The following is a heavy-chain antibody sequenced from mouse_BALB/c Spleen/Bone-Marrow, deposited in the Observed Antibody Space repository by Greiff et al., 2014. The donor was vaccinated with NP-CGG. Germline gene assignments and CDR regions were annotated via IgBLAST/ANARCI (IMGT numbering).Heavy chain of an antibody. CDR1: GYSFTNYW. D-gene: IGHD2-1*01. CDR3: ARFGNYEGFAY. V-gene: IGHV1-74*01. CDR2: IHPSDSET. J-gene: IGHJ3*01. Sequence: QVQLQQSGAELVRPGASVKLSCKASGYSFTNYWVNWVKQRPGQGLEWIGMIHPSDSETRLNQKFKDKATLTVDKSSSTAYIQLTSPTSEDSAVYYCARFGNYEGFAYWGQGTLVTVSA.